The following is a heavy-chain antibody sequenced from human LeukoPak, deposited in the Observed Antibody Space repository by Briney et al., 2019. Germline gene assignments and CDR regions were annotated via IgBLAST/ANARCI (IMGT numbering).Heavy chain of an antibody. CDR3: ATSGYTGYDRPN. D-gene: IGHD5-12*01. Sequence: PGGSLRLSCAASGFTFSNYVMCWVRQVPGKGPELVSVVSIRGSSTYYADSVKGRFTISRDNSKNTVYLQMNSLTAEDTAMYYCATSGYTGYDRPNRGQGILVTVSS. CDR1: GFTFSNYV. CDR2: VSIRGSST. J-gene: IGHJ4*02. V-gene: IGHV3-23*01.